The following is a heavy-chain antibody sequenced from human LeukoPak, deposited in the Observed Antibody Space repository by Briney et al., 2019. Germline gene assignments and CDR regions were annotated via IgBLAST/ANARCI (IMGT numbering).Heavy chain of an antibody. V-gene: IGHV3-30*03. Sequence: GRSLRLSCAASGFTFSSYGMHWVRQAPGKGLEWVAVISYDGSNKYYADSVKGRFTISRDNSKNTLYLQMNSLRAEDTAVYYCAIKQWLVQGYYGMDVWGQGTTVTVSS. CDR2: ISYDGSNK. CDR1: GFTFSSYG. J-gene: IGHJ6*02. D-gene: IGHD6-19*01. CDR3: AIKQWLVQGYYGMDV.